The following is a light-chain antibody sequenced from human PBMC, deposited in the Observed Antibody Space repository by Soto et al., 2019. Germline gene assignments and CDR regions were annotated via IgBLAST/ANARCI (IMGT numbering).Light chain of an antibody. V-gene: IGKV3-20*01. CDR2: GAS. CDR3: QQYDGSPRT. Sequence: EIVLTQSPGTLSLSPGERATLSCRASQSLTSSYLAWYQQKPGQAPRLLIYGASSRATGIPDRFTGSGSGTDFTLTISRLEPEDFAVYYCQQYDGSPRTFGQGTKVGIK. J-gene: IGKJ1*01. CDR1: QSLTSSY.